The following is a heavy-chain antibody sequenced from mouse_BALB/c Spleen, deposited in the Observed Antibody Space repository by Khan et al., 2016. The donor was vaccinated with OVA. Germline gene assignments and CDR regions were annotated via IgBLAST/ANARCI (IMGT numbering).Heavy chain of an antibody. Sequence: QIQLVQSGPELKKPGETLWISCKASGYTFTTAGIQWVQQMPGKGLQWIGWINTHSGVPNYAEDFKGRFAFSLDISVNPVYLQITNLKNEDTATYVCARGRAAYYRNDGGSMEYWGQGTSVTVSS. CDR2: INTHSGVP. CDR1: GYTFTTAG. CDR3: ARGRAAYYRNDGGSMEY. D-gene: IGHD2-14*01. V-gene: IGHV9-4*02. J-gene: IGHJ4*01.